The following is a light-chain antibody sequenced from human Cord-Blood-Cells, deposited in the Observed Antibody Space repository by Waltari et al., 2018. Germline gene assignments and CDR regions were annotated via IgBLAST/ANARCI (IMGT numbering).Light chain of an antibody. Sequence: DIQMTQSQSSVSPSVGDRVTITCRPSRGISSWLAWYQQKPGKAPKLLIYASSSLQSGVPSMFSGRGSGTDVTLTISRLQPEDFATYYWQQANSFPYTFGQGPTLEIK. CDR2: ASS. J-gene: IGKJ2*01. CDR3: QQANSFPYT. CDR1: RGISSW. V-gene: IGKV1-12*01.